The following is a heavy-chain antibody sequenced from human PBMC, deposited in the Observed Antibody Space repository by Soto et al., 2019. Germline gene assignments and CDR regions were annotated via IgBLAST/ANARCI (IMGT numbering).Heavy chain of an antibody. Sequence: GASVKVSCKASGGTFSAYTISWVRQAPGQGLEWMGRIIPTLPLANYAQTFRGRLTITADKSTNTAYMELSSLRSDDTAVYYCARGARDIVLVPATEGDYYGMDVWGQGTTVTVSS. CDR2: IIPTLPLA. CDR3: ARGARDIVLVPATEGDYYGMDV. V-gene: IGHV1-69*02. J-gene: IGHJ6*02. CDR1: GGTFSAYT. D-gene: IGHD2-2*01.